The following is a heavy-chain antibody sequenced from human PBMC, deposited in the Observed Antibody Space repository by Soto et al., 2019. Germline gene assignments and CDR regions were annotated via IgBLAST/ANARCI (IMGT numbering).Heavy chain of an antibody. CDR1: GFSLSTSGVG. D-gene: IGHD3-10*01. CDR3: AHRLLVWFGGMDAFDI. V-gene: IGHV2-5*02. Sequence: QITLKESGPRLVKPTQTLTLTCNFYGFSLSTSGVGVGWIRQPPGKALEWLALIYWDDDKRYSPSLKSRLTITKDTSKNQVVLTMTNMDPMDTATYYCAHRLLVWFGGMDAFDIWGQGTMVTVSS. J-gene: IGHJ3*02. CDR2: IYWDDDK.